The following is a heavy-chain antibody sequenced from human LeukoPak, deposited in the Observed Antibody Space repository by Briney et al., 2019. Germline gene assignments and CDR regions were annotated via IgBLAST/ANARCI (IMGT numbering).Heavy chain of an antibody. V-gene: IGHV1-46*01. D-gene: IGHD3-22*01. CDR3: AREGSGYVGSLDY. CDR2: INPSGGST. CDR1: GYTFPNYY. J-gene: IGHJ4*02. Sequence: ASVNVSCKASGYTFPNYYLHWVRQAPGQGLEWLGIINPSGGSTTYAQTFQGRVNVTRDMSTSTLYMELSSLRSEDTAVYYCAREGSGYVGSLDYWGQGTLVTVSS.